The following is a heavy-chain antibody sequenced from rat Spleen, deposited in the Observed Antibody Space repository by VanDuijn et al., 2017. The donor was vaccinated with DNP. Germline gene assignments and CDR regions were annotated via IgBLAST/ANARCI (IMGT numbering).Heavy chain of an antibody. CDR3: ARSEAAISTFAY. CDR1: GYSITSSYR. V-gene: IGHV3-3*01. Sequence: EVQLQESGPGLVKPSQSLSLTCSVTGYSITSSYRWNWIRKFPGNKLEWMGYINSAGSTNYNPSLKSRISITRDTSKNQFFLQVNSVTTDDTATYCCARSEAAISTFAYWGQGTLVTVSS. D-gene: IGHD1-2*01. J-gene: IGHJ3*01. CDR2: INSAGST.